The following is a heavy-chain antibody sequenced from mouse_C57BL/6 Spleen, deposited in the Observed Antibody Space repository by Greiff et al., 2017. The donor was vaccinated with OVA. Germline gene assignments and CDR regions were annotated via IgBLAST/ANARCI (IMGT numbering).Heavy chain of an antibody. J-gene: IGHJ4*01. CDR3: AREGYYSNYESAMDY. CDR2: IDPANGNT. Sequence: EVKLVESVAELVRPGASVKLSCTASGFNIKNTYMHWVKQRPEQGLEWIGRIDPANGNTKYAPKFQGKATITADTSSNTAYLQLSSLTSEDTAIYYCAREGYYSNYESAMDYWGQGTSVTVSS. D-gene: IGHD2-5*01. CDR1: GFNIKNTY. V-gene: IGHV14-3*01.